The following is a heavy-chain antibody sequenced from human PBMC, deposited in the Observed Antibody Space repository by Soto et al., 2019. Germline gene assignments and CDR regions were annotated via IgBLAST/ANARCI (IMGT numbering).Heavy chain of an antibody. V-gene: IGHV4-31*11. CDR2: IHYTETT. Sequence: TLSGNWAYRGSSLSSGGYDWNWIRKRPGQGLAWISDIHYTETTFSSPSLKSRVTISVDTSENQFSLNLSSMTAADTAAYHCARGEVLPAAPFDYWGQGHPVIVSS. J-gene: IGHJ4*02. D-gene: IGHD2-2*01. CDR1: GSSLSSGGYD. CDR3: ARGEVLPAAPFDY.